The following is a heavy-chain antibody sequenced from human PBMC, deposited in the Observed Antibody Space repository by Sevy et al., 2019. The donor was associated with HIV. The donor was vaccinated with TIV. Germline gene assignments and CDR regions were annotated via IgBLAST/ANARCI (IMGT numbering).Heavy chain of an antibody. V-gene: IGHV3-21*01. CDR3: ARGGGFIAARTPLGYYYYYMDV. D-gene: IGHD6-6*01. CDR1: GFTFSSYS. CDR2: ISSSSSYI. J-gene: IGHJ6*03. Sequence: GGSLRLSCAASGFTFSSYSMNWVRQAPGKGLEWVSSISSSSSYIYYADSVKGRFTISRDNAKNSLYLQMNSLRAEDTAVYYCARGGGFIAARTPLGYYYYYMDVWDKGTTVTVSS.